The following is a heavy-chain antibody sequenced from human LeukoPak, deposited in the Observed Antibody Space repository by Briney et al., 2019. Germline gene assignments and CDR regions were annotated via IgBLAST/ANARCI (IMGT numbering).Heavy chain of an antibody. CDR2: ISGSGGST. V-gene: IGHV3-23*01. Sequence: GGSLRLSCAASGFTFSSYAMSWVRQAPGKRLEWVSAISGSGGSTYYADSVKGRFTISRDNSKNTLYLQMNSLRAEDTAVYYCAKVLGYDFWSGYFLDYWGQGTLVTVSS. CDR1: GFTFSSYA. D-gene: IGHD3-3*01. CDR3: AKVLGYDFWSGYFLDY. J-gene: IGHJ4*02.